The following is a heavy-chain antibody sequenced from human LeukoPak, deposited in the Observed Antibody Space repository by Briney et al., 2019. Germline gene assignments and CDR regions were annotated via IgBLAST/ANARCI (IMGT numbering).Heavy chain of an antibody. Sequence: GGSLRLSCAASGFTFSSYSMNWVRQAPGKGLEWVSSISSSSSYIYYADSVKGRFTISRDNAKNSLYLQMNSLRAEDTAVYYCARRVYSNYAPHYYYYYMDVWGKGTTVTVSS. CDR2: ISSSSSYI. J-gene: IGHJ6*03. CDR1: GFTFSSYS. V-gene: IGHV3-21*01. D-gene: IGHD4-11*01. CDR3: ARRVYSNYAPHYYYYYMDV.